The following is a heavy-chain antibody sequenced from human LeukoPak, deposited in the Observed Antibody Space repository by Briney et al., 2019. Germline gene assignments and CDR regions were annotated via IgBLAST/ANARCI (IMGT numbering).Heavy chain of an antibody. CDR3: TTLATSLPGDYYYGMDV. J-gene: IGHJ6*02. Sequence: GGSLRLSCAASRFTFNSYAMSWVRQAPGKGLEWVSVIGGSNGITFYVGSVKGRFTISRDNSKDTLYLQMNSLKTEDTAVYYCTTLATSLPGDYYYGMDVWGQGTTVTVSS. CDR1: RFTFNSYA. CDR2: IGGSNGIT. V-gene: IGHV3-23*01. D-gene: IGHD1-14*01.